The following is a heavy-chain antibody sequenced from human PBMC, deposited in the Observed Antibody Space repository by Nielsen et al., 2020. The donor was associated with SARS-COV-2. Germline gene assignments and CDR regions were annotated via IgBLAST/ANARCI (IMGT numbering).Heavy chain of an antibody. D-gene: IGHD3-10*01. Sequence: GGSLRLSCAASGFSFSDYYMSWVRQAPGKGLEWVSYISSSSSYTDYADSVKGRFTISRDNAKNSLYLQMHSLRAEDTAIYYCARDFYGSGSFPDYWGQGTLVTVSS. V-gene: IGHV3-11*06. CDR2: ISSSSSYT. J-gene: IGHJ4*02. CDR3: ARDFYGSGSFPDY. CDR1: GFSFSDYY.